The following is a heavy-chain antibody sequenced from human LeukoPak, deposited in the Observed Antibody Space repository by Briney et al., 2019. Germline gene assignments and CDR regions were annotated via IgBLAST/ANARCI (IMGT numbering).Heavy chain of an antibody. CDR1: GFTFSGYS. Sequence: KPAESLSLSCAVSGFTFSGYSLNWIRQAPGKGLEWVSYISSSSSYIYYAYSVNGRFTISSDNAKNSLYLHMNSLGAEDTAVYYCARDGPCNKGVCYTDFDYWGRGTLVTVS. D-gene: IGHD2-8*01. CDR3: ARDGPCNKGVCYTDFDY. CDR2: ISSSSSYI. J-gene: IGHJ4*02. V-gene: IGHV3-21*01.